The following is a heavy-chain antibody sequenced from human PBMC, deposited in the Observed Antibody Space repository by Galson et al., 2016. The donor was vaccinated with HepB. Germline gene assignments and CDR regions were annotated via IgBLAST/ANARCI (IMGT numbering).Heavy chain of an antibody. V-gene: IGHV1-46*01. D-gene: IGHD3/OR15-3a*01. Sequence: SVKVSCKASGYTFFNYYIHWVRQAPGQGLEWMGIINPSGGSTSYAQKFQGRVTVTRDTSTSTVYMELSSLRSEDTAVYYCARGTGTGGYFDYWGQGTLVTVSS. CDR1: GYTFFNYY. J-gene: IGHJ4*02. CDR3: ARGTGTGGYFDY. CDR2: INPSGGST.